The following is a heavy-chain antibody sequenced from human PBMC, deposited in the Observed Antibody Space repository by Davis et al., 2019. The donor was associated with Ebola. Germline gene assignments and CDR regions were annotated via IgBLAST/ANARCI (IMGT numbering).Heavy chain of an antibody. D-gene: IGHD3-10*01. CDR2: ISSSSSYI. CDR1: GFTFSSNS. Sequence: GGSLRLSCAASGFTFSSNSMNWVRQAPGEGLEWVSSISSSSSYIYYADSVKGRFTVSRDNAKRSVYLQMNSLRGDDTALYYCARVDGSSAFDIWGQGTLVTVSS. J-gene: IGHJ3*02. CDR3: ARVDGSSAFDI. V-gene: IGHV3-21*01.